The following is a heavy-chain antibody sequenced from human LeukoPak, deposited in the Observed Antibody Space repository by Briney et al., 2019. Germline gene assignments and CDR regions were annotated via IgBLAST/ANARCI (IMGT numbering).Heavy chain of an antibody. V-gene: IGHV1-2*06. CDR1: GYTFTGYY. J-gene: IGHJ4*02. CDR3: ATGINSGSYYCFDY. D-gene: IGHD1-26*01. CDR2: VNPHSGGT. Sequence: ASVKVSCKASGYTFTGYYMHWVRQAPGQGLEWMGRVNPHSGGTNHAQKFQGRLTMTRDTSISTAYMELSRLRSDDTALYYCATGINSGSYYCFDYWGQGTLVTVSS.